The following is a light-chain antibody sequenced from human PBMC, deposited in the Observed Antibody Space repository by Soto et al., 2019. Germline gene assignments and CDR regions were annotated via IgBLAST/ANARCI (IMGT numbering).Light chain of an antibody. CDR3: AAWDDSRNGVL. CDR2: SNN. J-gene: IGLJ2*01. Sequence: QSVLTQPPSASGTPGQRVTISCSGSSSNIGSNTVNWYRQLPGTAPKLLIYSNNQRPSGVPDRFSGSKSGTSASLAISGLQSEDEADYYCAAWDDSRNGVLFGGGTKLTVL. CDR1: SSNIGSNT. V-gene: IGLV1-44*01.